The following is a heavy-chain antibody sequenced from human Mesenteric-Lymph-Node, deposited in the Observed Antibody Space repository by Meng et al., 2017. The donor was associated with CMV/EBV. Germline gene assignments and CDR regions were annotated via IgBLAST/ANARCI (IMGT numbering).Heavy chain of an antibody. D-gene: IGHD3-22*01. CDR2: IYSGGTT. Sequence: GESLKISCAASGFTFSTYAMSWVRQAPGKGLEWVSGIYSGGTTYYADSVKGRFTISRDNSRNTLYLHMKSLRGEDTAVYYCARERAYNYESGSLDAFDLWGRGTMVTVSS. V-gene: IGHV3-23*01. CDR1: GFTFSTYA. CDR3: ARERAYNYESGSLDAFDL. J-gene: IGHJ3*01.